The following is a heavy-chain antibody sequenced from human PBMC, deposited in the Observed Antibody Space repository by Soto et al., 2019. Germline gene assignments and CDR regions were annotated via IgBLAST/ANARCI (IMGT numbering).Heavy chain of an antibody. J-gene: IGHJ4*02. Sequence: QVQLVQSGAEVKKPGASVKVSCKAPGYTFTSQYIHWVRQAPGQGLEWMAMINPDGGSTTYAQKFQGRVTISRDTSTTTVYMELISLTSEDTALYYCFRDVGDWGQGTLVTVSS. D-gene: IGHD3-3*01. CDR1: GYTFTSQY. CDR2: INPDGGST. CDR3: FRDVGD. V-gene: IGHV1-46*03.